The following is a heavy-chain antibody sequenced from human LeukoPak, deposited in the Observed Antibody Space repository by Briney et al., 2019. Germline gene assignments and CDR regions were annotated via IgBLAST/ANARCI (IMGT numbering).Heavy chain of an antibody. CDR1: GLSVSNNY. Sequence: GGALRLSCAASGLSVSNNYMSWVRQAPGKGLEWVSLIYSGGDKRYAASVKGRFTISRDNSKNTLYLQMDSLKVEDTAVYYCGGYSSLDHWGQGTLVTVSS. D-gene: IGHD3-22*01. V-gene: IGHV3-53*01. CDR3: GGYSSLDH. J-gene: IGHJ4*02. CDR2: IYSGGDK.